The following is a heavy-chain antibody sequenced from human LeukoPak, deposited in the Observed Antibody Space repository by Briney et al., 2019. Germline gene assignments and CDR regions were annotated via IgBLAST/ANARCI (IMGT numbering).Heavy chain of an antibody. D-gene: IGHD3-22*01. V-gene: IGHV1-46*01. CDR3: ARSYYYDSSGGYFTPDY. CDR1: GYTFTSYY. Sequence: ASVKVSCKASGYTFTSYYMHWVRQAPGQGLEWMGIINPSGGSTSYAQKFQGRVTMTRDTSTSTVYMELSSLRSEDTAVYYCARSYYYDSSGGYFTPDYWGQGTLVTVSS. CDR2: INPSGGST. J-gene: IGHJ4*02.